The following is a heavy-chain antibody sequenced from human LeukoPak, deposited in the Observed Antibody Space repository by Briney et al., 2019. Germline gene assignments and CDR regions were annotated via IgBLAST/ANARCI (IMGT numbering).Heavy chain of an antibody. D-gene: IGHD4-11*01. V-gene: IGHV4-39*07. J-gene: IGHJ5*02. CDR3: ARLGLPVRGFDP. Sequence: SETLSLTCTVSGGSISSSSYYWGWIRQPPGKGLEWIGSIYYSGSTYYNPSLKSRVTMSVDTSKNQFSLKLSSVTAADTAVYYCARLGLPVRGFDPWGQGTLVTVSS. CDR1: GGSISSSSYY. CDR2: IYYSGST.